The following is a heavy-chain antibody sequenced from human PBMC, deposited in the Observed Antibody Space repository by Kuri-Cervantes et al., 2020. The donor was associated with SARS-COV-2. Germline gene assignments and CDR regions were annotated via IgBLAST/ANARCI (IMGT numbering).Heavy chain of an antibody. V-gene: IGHV3-30*02. CDR1: GFTFSSYG. J-gene: IGHJ4*02. D-gene: IGHD1-1*01. CDR3: AKDSLLEVKFDY. CDR2: IRYDGSNK. Sequence: GESLKISCAASGFTFSSYGMHWVRQAPGKGLEWVAFIRYDGSNKYYAASVKGRFTISRDNSKNTLYLQMNSLRAEDTAVYYCAKDSLLEVKFDYWGQGTLVTVSS.